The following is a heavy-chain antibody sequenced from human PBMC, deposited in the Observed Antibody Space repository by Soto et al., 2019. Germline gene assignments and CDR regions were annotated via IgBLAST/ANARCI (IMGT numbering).Heavy chain of an antibody. Sequence: ASVKVSCKASGGTFSSYAISWVRQAPGQGLEWMGGIIPISGTANYAQKFQGRVTITADESTSTAYMELSSLRSEDTAVYYCARSQGSSTSLEIYYYYYYGMDVWGQWTTVTVS. CDR2: IIPISGTA. CDR3: ARSQGSSTSLEIYYYYYYGMDV. D-gene: IGHD2-2*01. V-gene: IGHV1-69*13. CDR1: GGTFSSYA. J-gene: IGHJ6*02.